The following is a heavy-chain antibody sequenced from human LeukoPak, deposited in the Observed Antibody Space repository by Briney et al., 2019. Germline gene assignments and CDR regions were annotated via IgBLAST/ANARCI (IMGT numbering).Heavy chain of an antibody. CDR3: ARGFSNTYYFDY. CDR1: ASTFTCYY. CDR2: INPNSGGT. V-gene: IGHV1-2*02. Sequence: ASVNVSCKASASTFTCYYIHRVRQAQAQGLGWVGWINPNSGGTNNSQKFSGRVTMTRDRDISTAYMEVSRLRSDDTAVYYCARGFSNTYYFDYWGQGTLVTVSS. J-gene: IGHJ4*02. D-gene: IGHD6-13*01.